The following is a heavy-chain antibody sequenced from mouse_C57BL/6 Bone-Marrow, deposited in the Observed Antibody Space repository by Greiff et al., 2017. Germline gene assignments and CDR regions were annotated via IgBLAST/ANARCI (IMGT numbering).Heavy chain of an antibody. CDR1: GFTFSSYA. D-gene: IGHD2-4*01. Sequence: EVMLVESGGGLVKPGGSLKLSCAASGFTFSSYAMSWVRQTPEKRLEWVATISDGGSYTYYPDNVKGRFTISRDNAKNNLYLQMSHLKSEDTAMYYCAREGDDSYAMDYWGQGTSVTVSS. V-gene: IGHV5-4*01. J-gene: IGHJ4*01. CDR3: AREGDDSYAMDY. CDR2: ISDGGSYT.